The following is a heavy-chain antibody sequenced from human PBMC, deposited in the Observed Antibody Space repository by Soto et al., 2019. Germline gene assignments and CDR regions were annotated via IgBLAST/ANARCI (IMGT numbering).Heavy chain of an antibody. D-gene: IGHD7-27*01. CDR1: GGSFSGYY. J-gene: IGHJ2*01. CDR3: AREDKTGDFYWYFDL. Sequence: SETLSLTCAVYGGSFSGYYWSWIRQPPGKGLEWIGEINHSGSTNYNPSLKSRVTISVDTSKNQFSLKLSSVTAADTAVYYCAREDKTGDFYWYFDLWGRGTLVTVSS. V-gene: IGHV4-34*01. CDR2: INHSGST.